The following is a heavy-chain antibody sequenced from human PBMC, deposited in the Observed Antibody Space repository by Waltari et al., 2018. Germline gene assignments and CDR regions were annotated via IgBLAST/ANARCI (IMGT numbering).Heavy chain of an antibody. CDR3: ARDRPHDFWSGYPFDY. Sequence: QLQLQESGPGLVKPSETLSLTCTVSGGSISSSSYYWGWIRQPPGKGLEWIGSIYYSGSTYYNPSRKRRVTISVDTSKNQFSLKLSSVTAADTAVYYCARDRPHDFWSGYPFDYWGQGTLVTVSS. J-gene: IGHJ4*02. V-gene: IGHV4-39*07. CDR1: GGSISSSSYY. D-gene: IGHD3-3*01. CDR2: IYYSGST.